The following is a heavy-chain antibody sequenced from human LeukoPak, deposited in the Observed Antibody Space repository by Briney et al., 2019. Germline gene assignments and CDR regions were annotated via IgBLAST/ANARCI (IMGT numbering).Heavy chain of an antibody. J-gene: IGHJ1*01. V-gene: IGHV3-74*01. CDR1: GFTFSTYW. Sequence: GGSLRLSCAASGFTFSTYWMHWVRQAPGKGLVWVSRIKSDGGTNYADSVKGRFTISRDNAKKTVSLQMDSLRPEDTGVYYCARAPSEIGGYYPEYFRHWGQGTLVTVSS. CDR2: IKSDGGT. D-gene: IGHD3-22*01. CDR3: ARAPSEIGGYYPEYFRH.